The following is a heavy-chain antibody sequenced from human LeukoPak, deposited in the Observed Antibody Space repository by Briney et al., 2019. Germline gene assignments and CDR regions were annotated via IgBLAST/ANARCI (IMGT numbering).Heavy chain of an antibody. Sequence: SETLSLTCAVYGGSFRGYYWSWIRQPPGKGLEWIGEISHRGSTNYNPSIKSRVTISVDTSKNQFSLKLSSVTAADTAVYYCARGSSTTTIFGVVIISYYFDYWGQGTLVTVSS. V-gene: IGHV4-34*01. J-gene: IGHJ4*02. CDR2: ISHRGST. CDR1: GGSFRGYY. CDR3: ARGSSTTTIFGVVIISYYFDY. D-gene: IGHD3-3*01.